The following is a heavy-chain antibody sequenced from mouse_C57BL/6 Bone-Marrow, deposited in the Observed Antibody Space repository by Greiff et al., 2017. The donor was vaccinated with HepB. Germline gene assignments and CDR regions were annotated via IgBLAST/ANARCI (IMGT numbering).Heavy chain of an antibody. CDR1: GFTFSDYG. CDR2: ISSGSSTI. V-gene: IGHV5-17*01. J-gene: IGHJ4*01. Sequence: EVKLVESGGGLVKPGGSLKLSCAASGFTFSDYGMHWVRQAPEKGLEWVAYISSGSSTIYYADTVKGRFTISRDNAKNTLFLQMTSLRSEDTAMYYCEKLRGDYDMDYWGQRTSVAVSS. CDR3: EKLRGDYDMDY. D-gene: IGHD1-1*01.